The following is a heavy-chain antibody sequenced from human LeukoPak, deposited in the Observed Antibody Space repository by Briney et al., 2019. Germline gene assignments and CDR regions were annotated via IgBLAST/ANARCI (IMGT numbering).Heavy chain of an antibody. J-gene: IGHJ4*02. CDR1: GFTFSSSW. Sequence: PGGSLRLSCAASGFTFSSSWMSWVRQAPGKGLEWVANIKQDGSGEFCVDSVKGRFTFSRDNAKKSLYLQMNSLRAEDTAVYYCARGKVHDYWGQGTLVTVSS. V-gene: IGHV3-7*01. CDR3: ARGKVHDY. CDR2: IKQDGSGE.